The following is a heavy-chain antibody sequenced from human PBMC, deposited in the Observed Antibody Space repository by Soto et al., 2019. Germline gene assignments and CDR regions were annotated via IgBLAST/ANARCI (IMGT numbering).Heavy chain of an antibody. CDR2: IIPILGIT. J-gene: IGHJ5*02. V-gene: IGHV1-69*08. CDR1: GGTFSSYT. CDR3: AGDKGWFDP. Sequence: QVQLVQSGAEVKKPGSSVKVSCKASGGTFSSYTFSWVRQAPGQGLEWMGRIIPILGITNYAQKFQGRVTITADKSTSTAYMEVSSLRSEDTAVYYCAGDKGWFDPWGQGTLVTVSS.